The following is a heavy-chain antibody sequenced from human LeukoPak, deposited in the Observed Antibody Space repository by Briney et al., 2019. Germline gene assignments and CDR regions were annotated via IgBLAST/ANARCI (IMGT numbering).Heavy chain of an antibody. CDR3: ARHVYDSSGYYYAS. V-gene: IGHV4-39*01. CDR2: IYYSGST. D-gene: IGHD3-22*01. J-gene: IGHJ4*02. CDR1: GGSISSGSYY. Sequence: PSETLSLTCTVSGGSISSGSYYWGWIRQPPGKGLEWIGSIYYSGSTYYNPSLKSRVTISVDTSKNQFSLKLSSVTAADTAVYYCARHVYDSSGYYYASWGQGTLVTISS.